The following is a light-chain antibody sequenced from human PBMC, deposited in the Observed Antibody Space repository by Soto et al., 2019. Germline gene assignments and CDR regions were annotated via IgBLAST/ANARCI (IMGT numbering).Light chain of an antibody. CDR2: AAS. J-gene: IGKJ1*01. CDR1: QGIRSD. CDR3: LQDYTYPRT. Sequence: AIQMTQSPSSLSASVGDRVTITCRASQGIRSDLAWYQKKSGKAPKLLIYAASSLQSGVPSRFSGRCSGSDFTLTISSLQPEDSATYYCLQDYTYPRTFGQGTSVQI. V-gene: IGKV1-6*01.